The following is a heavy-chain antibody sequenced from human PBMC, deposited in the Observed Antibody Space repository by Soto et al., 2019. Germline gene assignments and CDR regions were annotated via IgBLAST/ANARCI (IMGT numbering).Heavy chain of an antibody. CDR3: ARTGPYSSGDN. D-gene: IGHD3-22*01. CDR1: GTSVFGANW. Sequence: QVQLQESGPGLVNPLETLSLTCTVSGTSVFGANWWGWVRQPPGKGLEWIGEIHSSGNTDYSPSLKSPATISVDMPKNEFSLTPTSVTAADTAVYYCARTGPYSSGDNWGQGTLVTVSS. J-gene: IGHJ4*02. CDR2: IHSSGNT. V-gene: IGHV4-4*02.